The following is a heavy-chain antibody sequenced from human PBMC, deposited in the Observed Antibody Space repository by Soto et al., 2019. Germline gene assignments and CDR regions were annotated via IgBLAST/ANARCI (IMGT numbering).Heavy chain of an antibody. Sequence: SETLSLTCTVSGGSISSYYWGWIRQPPGKGLEWIGYIYYSGSTNYNPSLKSRVTISVDTSKNQFSLKLSSVTAADTAVYYCARAPGGYCSGGSCYSDAFDIWGQGTMVTVSS. D-gene: IGHD2-15*01. CDR3: ARAPGGYCSGGSCYSDAFDI. V-gene: IGHV4-59*13. J-gene: IGHJ3*02. CDR2: IYYSGST. CDR1: GGSISSYY.